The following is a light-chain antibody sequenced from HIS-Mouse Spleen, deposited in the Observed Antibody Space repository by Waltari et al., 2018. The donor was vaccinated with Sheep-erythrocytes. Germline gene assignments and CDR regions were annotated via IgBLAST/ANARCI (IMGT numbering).Light chain of an antibody. CDR2: EVS. J-gene: IGLJ1*01. CDR3: SSYAGSNNYV. CDR1: SSDVGGYTY. V-gene: IGLV2-8*01. Sequence: QSALTQPPSASGSPGQSVTISCTGTSSDVGGYTYVPWYQQHPGKAPKRMSYEVSKRPSGVPDRFSGSKSGNTASLTVSGLQAEDEADYYCSSYAGSNNYVFGTGTKVTVL.